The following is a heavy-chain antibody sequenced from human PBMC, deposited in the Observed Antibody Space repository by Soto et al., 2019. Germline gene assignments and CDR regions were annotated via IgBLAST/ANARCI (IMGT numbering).Heavy chain of an antibody. CDR1: GFTFSDYY. Sequence: QAQLVESGGGLVKPGGSLRLSCAASGFTFSDYYMSWIRQAPGKGLEWVSYISSSSSYTNYADSVKGRFTISRDNAKNSLYLQMNSLRAEDTGVYYCARSGLTSYYDFWCGYYTDNWFGPWGQGTLVTVSS. J-gene: IGHJ5*02. CDR2: ISSSSSYT. CDR3: ARSGLTSYYDFWCGYYTDNWFGP. D-gene: IGHD3-3*01. V-gene: IGHV3-11*06.